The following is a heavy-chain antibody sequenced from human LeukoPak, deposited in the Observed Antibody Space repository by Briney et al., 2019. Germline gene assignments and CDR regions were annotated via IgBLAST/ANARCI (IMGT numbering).Heavy chain of an antibody. Sequence: PGGSLRLSCAASGFTFSSYAMSWIRQPPGKGLEWIGYIYYSGSTNYNPSLKSRVTISVDTSKNQFSLKLSSVTAADTAVYYCARDRRGDPGPWGQRTLVTVSS. J-gene: IGHJ4*02. D-gene: IGHD2-21*01. V-gene: IGHV4-59*01. CDR2: IYYSGST. CDR3: ARDRRGDPGP. CDR1: GFTFSSYA.